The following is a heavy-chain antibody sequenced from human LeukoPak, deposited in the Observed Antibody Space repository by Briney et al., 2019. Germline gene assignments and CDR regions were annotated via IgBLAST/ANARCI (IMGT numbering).Heavy chain of an antibody. CDR2: IYASGST. V-gene: IGHV4-4*07. J-gene: IGHJ4*02. D-gene: IGHD2-15*01. Sequence: PSETLSLTCTVSGGSISSYYWSWIRQPAGKGLEWIGRIYASGSTNYNPSLKSRVTMSVDTSKNQFSLKLSSVTAADTAVYYCARVVGYCSGGSCYPSDYWGQGTLVTVSS. CDR3: ARVVGYCSGGSCYPSDY. CDR1: GGSISSYY.